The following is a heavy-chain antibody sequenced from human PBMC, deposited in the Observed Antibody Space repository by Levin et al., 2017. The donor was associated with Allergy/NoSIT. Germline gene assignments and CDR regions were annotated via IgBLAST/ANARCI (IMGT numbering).Heavy chain of an antibody. CDR1: GFTFSSYS. Sequence: GESLKISCAASGFTFSSYSMNWVRQAPGKGLEWVSSISSSSSFIYYADSVKGRFTISRDNAKNSLYLQMNSLRAEDTAVYYCARVEGALMVYATWGQGTLVTVSS. J-gene: IGHJ5*02. V-gene: IGHV3-21*01. CDR2: ISSSSSFI. CDR3: ARVEGALMVYAT. D-gene: IGHD2-8*01.